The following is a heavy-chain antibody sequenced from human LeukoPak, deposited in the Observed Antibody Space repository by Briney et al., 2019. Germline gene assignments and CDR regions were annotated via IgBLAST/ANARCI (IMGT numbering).Heavy chain of an antibody. CDR3: ARDRLGVDY. Sequence: PGRSLRLSCVASGFSFSNHGMHWVRQAPGKGLEWVAVIWYDGSNKYYADSVKGRFTISRDNSKNTLYLQMNSLRAEDTAVYYCARDRLGVDYWGRGTLVTVSS. V-gene: IGHV3-33*01. D-gene: IGHD7-27*01. CDR1: GFSFSNHG. CDR2: IWYDGSNK. J-gene: IGHJ4*02.